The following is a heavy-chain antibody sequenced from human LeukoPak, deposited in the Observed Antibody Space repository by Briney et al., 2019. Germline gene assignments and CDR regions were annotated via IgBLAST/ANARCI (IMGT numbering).Heavy chain of an antibody. Sequence: ASVKVSCKASGYTFTGYYMQWVRQAPGQGLEWMGWINPHSGGTHYAQRFQGRVTMTRDTSISTAYMELTRLKSDDTAVYYCARSCSGDCSSGLTDAFDIWGQGTMVTVSS. D-gene: IGHD2-21*02. J-gene: IGHJ3*02. V-gene: IGHV1-2*02. CDR1: GYTFTGYY. CDR3: ARSCSGDCSSGLTDAFDI. CDR2: INPHSGGT.